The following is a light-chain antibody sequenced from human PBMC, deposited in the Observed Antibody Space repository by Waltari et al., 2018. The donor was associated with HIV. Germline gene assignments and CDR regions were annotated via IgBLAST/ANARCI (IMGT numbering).Light chain of an antibody. CDR2: EVT. J-gene: IGLJ2*01. CDR1: SSDVGSYNL. Sequence: QSPLTQSASVSGSPGQSLTIPCTGTSSDVGSYNLASWYQHHPGKAPKLMIYEVTKRPAGVSNRFSGSKSGNTASLTISGLQAEDEADYYCCSYAGSSTSVVFGGGTKLTVL. V-gene: IGLV2-23*02. CDR3: CSYAGSSTSVV.